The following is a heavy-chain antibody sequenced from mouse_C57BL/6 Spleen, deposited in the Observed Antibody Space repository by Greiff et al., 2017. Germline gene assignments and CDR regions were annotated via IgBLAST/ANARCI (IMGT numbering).Heavy chain of an antibody. D-gene: IGHD2-12*01. CDR3: ARYDREYAMDY. Sequence: VQVVESGAELVRPGASVQLSCKASGYTFTDYYINWVKQRPGQGLEWIARIYPGSGNTYYNEKFKGKATLTAEKSSSTAYMQLSSLTSEYSAVYFCARYDREYAMDYWGQGTSVTVSS. J-gene: IGHJ4*01. CDR1: GYTFTDYY. V-gene: IGHV1-76*01. CDR2: IYPGSGNT.